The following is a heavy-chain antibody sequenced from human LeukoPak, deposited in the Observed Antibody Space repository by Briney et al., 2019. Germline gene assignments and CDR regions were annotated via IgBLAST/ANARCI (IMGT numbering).Heavy chain of an antibody. CDR2: FDPEDGET. V-gene: IGHV1-24*01. CDR1: GYTLTELS. Sequence: GASVKVSCKVSGYTLTELSMHWVRQAPGKGLEWMGGFDPEDGETIYAQKFQGRVTMTEDTSTDTAYMELSSLRSEDTAVYYCATRAYDSSGYYLDYWGQGTLVTASS. CDR3: ATRAYDSSGYYLDY. J-gene: IGHJ4*02. D-gene: IGHD3-22*01.